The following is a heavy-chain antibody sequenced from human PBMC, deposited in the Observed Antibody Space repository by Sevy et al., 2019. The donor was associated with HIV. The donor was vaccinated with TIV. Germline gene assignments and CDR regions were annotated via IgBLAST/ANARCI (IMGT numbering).Heavy chain of an antibody. CDR1: GFTFNTYA. D-gene: IGHD3-10*01. CDR3: ASAPQGGSDVITPPDY. Sequence: GGSLRLSCAASGFTFNTYAMHWVRQAPGKGLDWLTFISYDGGNKYYADSVKDRFTISRDNSKSMVYLQMNSLRAEDTTLYYYASAPQGGSDVITPPDYWGQGTLVTVSS. CDR2: ISYDGGNK. V-gene: IGHV3-30-3*01. J-gene: IGHJ4*02.